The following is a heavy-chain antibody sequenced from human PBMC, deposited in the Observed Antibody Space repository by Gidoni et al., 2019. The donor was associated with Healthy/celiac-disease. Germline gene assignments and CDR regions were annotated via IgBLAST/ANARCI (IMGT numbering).Heavy chain of an antibody. J-gene: IGHJ3*02. Sequence: PGQGLEWMGWINPNSGGTNYAQKFQGRVTMTRDTSISTAYMELSRLRSDDTAVYYCARERIAARDAFDIWGQGTMVTVSS. D-gene: IGHD6-6*01. V-gene: IGHV1-2*02. CDR2: INPNSGGT. CDR3: ARERIAARDAFDI.